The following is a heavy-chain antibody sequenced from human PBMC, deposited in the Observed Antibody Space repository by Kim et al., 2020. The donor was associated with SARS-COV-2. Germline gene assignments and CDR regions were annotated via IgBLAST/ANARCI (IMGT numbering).Heavy chain of an antibody. J-gene: IGHJ5*02. CDR3: AKDGAVRGESPNWFDP. CDR1: GFTFSSYG. V-gene: IGHV3-30*18. D-gene: IGHD3-10*01. CDR2: ISYDGSNK. Sequence: GGSLRLSCAASGFTFSSYGMHWVRQAPGKGLEWVAVISYDGSNKYYADSVKGRFTISRDNSKNTLYLQMNSLRAEDTAVYYCAKDGAVRGESPNWFDPWGQGTLVTVSS.